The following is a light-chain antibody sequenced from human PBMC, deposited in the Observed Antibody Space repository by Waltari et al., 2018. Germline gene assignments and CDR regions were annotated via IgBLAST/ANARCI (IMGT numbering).Light chain of an antibody. J-gene: IGKJ4*01. Sequence: DIQMTQSPSPLSASVGDRVTITCRASQIISTWLAWYQQKPGKAPKLLIYKASGLESGVPSRFSGSGSGTEFTLTISSLQPDDFATYYCQQYNDYPLTFGGGTKVEIK. CDR2: KAS. V-gene: IGKV1-5*03. CDR3: QQYNDYPLT. CDR1: QIISTW.